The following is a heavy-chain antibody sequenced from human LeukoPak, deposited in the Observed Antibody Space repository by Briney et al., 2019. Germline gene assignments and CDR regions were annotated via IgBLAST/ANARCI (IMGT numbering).Heavy chain of an antibody. J-gene: IGHJ3*02. CDR2: ITWDGVTT. V-gene: IGHV3-43*01. CDR1: GFTFDDYG. D-gene: IGHD3-22*01. Sequence: GGSLRLSCAASGFTFDDYGMHWVRQAPGKGLEWVSLITWDGVTTYYADSVQGRFTTSRDNSKNSLYLQMNSLRSEDTALYYCAKARGLIGGAFDIWGQGTMVTVSS. CDR3: AKARGLIGGAFDI.